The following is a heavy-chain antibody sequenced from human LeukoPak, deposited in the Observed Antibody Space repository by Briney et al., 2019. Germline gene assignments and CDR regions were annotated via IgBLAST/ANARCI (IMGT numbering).Heavy chain of an antibody. D-gene: IGHD6-6*01. CDR3: AKNRAPEYSRNWFDP. CDR2: IRYDGGNE. CDR1: GFTFSSYG. J-gene: IGHJ5*02. Sequence: GRSLRLSCAASGFTFSSYGMHWVRQAPGKGLEWVAFIRYDGGNEYYADSVKGRFTISRDNSKNTLYLQMNSLRAEDTAVYYCAKNRAPEYSRNWFDPWGQGTLVTVSS. V-gene: IGHV3-30*02.